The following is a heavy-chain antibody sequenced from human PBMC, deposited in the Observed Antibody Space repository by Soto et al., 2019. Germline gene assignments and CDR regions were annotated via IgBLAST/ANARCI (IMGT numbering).Heavy chain of an antibody. D-gene: IGHD3-22*01. Sequence: QVQLVQSGAEVKKPGASVKVSCKASGYTFTSYAMHWVRQAPGQRLEWMGWINAGNGNTKYSQKFQGRVTITRDTSASTAYMELSSLRSEDTAVYYCARVEAGSGYTFDYWGQGTLVTVSS. CDR3: ARVEAGSGYTFDY. CDR1: GYTFTSYA. J-gene: IGHJ4*02. V-gene: IGHV1-3*01. CDR2: INAGNGNT.